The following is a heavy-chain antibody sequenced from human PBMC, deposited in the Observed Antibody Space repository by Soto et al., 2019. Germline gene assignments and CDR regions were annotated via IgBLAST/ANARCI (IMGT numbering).Heavy chain of an antibody. CDR1: GFIFSGSA. CDR2: IRSKTDSYAT. Sequence: DVQLVESGGGLVQPGGSLKLSCAASGFIFSGSAMHWVRQASGKGLEWVGRIRSKTDSYATAYAASVKGRFTISRDDSKNTAYLQMNSLKTEDTAVYYCALWFGELNFDYWGQGTLVTVSS. D-gene: IGHD3-10*01. CDR3: ALWFGELNFDY. J-gene: IGHJ4*02. V-gene: IGHV3-73*02.